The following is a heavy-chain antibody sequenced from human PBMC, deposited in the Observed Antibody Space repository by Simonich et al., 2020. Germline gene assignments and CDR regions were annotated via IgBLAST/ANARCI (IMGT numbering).Heavy chain of an antibody. CDR2: IRSSSSYI. CDR1: GFTFSSYS. V-gene: IGHV3-21*01. J-gene: IGHJ6*03. Sequence: EVQLVESGGGLVKPGGSLRLSCAASGFTFSSYSMNWVRQAPGKGLEGVSSIRSSSSYIYYADSVKGRFTIARDNAKNSLYLQMTSLRAEDTAVYYCARVLSSYYYYYMDVWGKGTTVTVSS. D-gene: IGHD6-6*01. CDR3: ARVLSSYYYYYMDV.